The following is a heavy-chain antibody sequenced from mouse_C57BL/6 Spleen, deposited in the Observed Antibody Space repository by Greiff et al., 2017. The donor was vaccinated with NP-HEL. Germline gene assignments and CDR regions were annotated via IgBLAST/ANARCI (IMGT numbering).Heavy chain of an antibody. V-gene: IGHV3-6*01. CDR2: ISYDGSN. Sequence: EVQVVESGPGLVKPSQSLSLTCSVTGHSITSGYYWNWIRQFPGNKLEWMGYISYDGSNNYNPSLKNRISITRDTSKNQFFLKLNSVTTEDTATYYCARETAFYAMDYWGQGTSVTVSS. J-gene: IGHJ4*01. CDR3: ARETAFYAMDY. CDR1: GHSITSGYY.